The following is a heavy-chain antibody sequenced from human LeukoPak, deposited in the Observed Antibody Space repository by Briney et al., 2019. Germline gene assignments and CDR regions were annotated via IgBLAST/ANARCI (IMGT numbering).Heavy chain of an antibody. V-gene: IGHV3-23*01. Sequence: PGGSLRLSCAASGFTFSSYAMSWVRQAPGKGLEWVSAISGSGGSTYYADSVKGWFTISRDNSKNTLYLQMNSLRAEDTAVYYCAKDREKRGVGELGYWGQGTLVTVSS. CDR1: GFTFSSYA. CDR2: ISGSGGST. D-gene: IGHD3-10*01. CDR3: AKDREKRGVGELGY. J-gene: IGHJ4*02.